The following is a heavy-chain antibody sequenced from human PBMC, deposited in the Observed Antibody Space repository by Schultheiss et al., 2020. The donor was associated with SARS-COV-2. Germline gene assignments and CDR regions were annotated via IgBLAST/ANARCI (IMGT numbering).Heavy chain of an antibody. Sequence: SETLSLTCAVSSGSISSVGYSWSWIRQPPGKGLEWIGYIYYSVNTWYNPSLKSRVTISGDTSKNQFSLKLNSVTAADTAVYYCARRRQDTNAYSYFDSWGQGTLVTVSS. J-gene: IGHJ4*02. V-gene: IGHV4-30-2*03. CDR1: SGSISSVGYS. D-gene: IGHD4-11*01. CDR2: IYYSVNT. CDR3: ARRRQDTNAYSYFDS.